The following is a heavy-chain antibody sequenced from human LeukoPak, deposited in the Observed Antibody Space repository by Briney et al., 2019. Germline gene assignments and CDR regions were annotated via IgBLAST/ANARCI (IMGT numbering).Heavy chain of an antibody. CDR2: INWNGGSR. CDR3: ASSYSGTYLHNVDN. V-gene: IGHV3-20*04. CDR1: GLTFEDYG. Sequence: GGSLRLSCAASGLTFEDYGMSWVRQAPGKGLEWVSGINWNGGSRHYADSVKGRFTISRDNAKNSLYLQMTSLRAEDTAFYYCASSYSGTYLHNVDNWGQGTLVTVSS. J-gene: IGHJ4*02. D-gene: IGHD1-26*01.